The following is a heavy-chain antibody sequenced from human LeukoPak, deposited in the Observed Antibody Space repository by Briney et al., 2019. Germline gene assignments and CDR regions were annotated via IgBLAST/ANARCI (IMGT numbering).Heavy chain of an antibody. CDR1: GFTFSSYA. CDR3: AKDVSSGFGRYYYYYGMDV. Sequence: GGSLRLSCAASGFTFSSYAMSWVRQAPGKGLEWDSAISGSGGSTYYADSVKGRFTISRDNSKNTLYLQMNSLRAEDTAVYYCAKDVSSGFGRYYYYYGMDVWGQGTTVTVSS. CDR2: ISGSGGST. D-gene: IGHD6-19*01. V-gene: IGHV3-23*01. J-gene: IGHJ6*02.